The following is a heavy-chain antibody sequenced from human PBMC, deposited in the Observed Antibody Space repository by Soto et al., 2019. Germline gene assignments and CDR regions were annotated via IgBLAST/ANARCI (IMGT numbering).Heavy chain of an antibody. CDR2: TFYSGAT. D-gene: IGHD4-17*01. V-gene: IGHV4-31*03. CDR3: ARVQPYDYGANTGWLDP. J-gene: IGHJ5*02. CDR1: GGSISSGGYY. Sequence: NPSETLSLTCTVSGGSISSGGYYWGWIRQHPGKGLEWIGYTFYSGATYYNPSLKSRTIISVDTSKNQFSLTLTSLTAADTAVYYCARVQPYDYGANTGWLDPWGQGTLVTVSS.